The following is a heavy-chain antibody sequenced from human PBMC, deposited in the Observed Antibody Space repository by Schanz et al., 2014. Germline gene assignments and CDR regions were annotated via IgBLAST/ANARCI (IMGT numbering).Heavy chain of an antibody. J-gene: IGHJ4*02. CDR1: GFTFSDYY. Sequence: QVQLVESGGGLVKPGGSLRLSCAASGFTFSDYYMSWIRQAPGKGLQCVSHISSSGSTTYYADSVKGRFTISRDNAKNALYLQMNSLRADDTAVYYCFSMHYGNSVYWGQGTLVTVSS. V-gene: IGHV3-11*01. CDR3: FSMHYGNSVY. CDR2: ISSSGSTT. D-gene: IGHD3-3*02.